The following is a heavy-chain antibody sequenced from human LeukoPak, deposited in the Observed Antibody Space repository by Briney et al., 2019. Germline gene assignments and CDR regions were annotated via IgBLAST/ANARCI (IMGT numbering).Heavy chain of an antibody. CDR2: ISGSGGST. J-gene: IGHJ4*02. D-gene: IGHD2/OR15-2a*01. CDR3: ASSGDLWMFDY. V-gene: IGHV3-23*01. Sequence: GGSLRLSCAASGFTFSTYVMSWVRQAPGKGLEWVSAISGSGGSTYYADSVKGRFTISRDNSKNTLYLQMNSLRAEDTAVYYCASSGDLWMFDYWGQGTLVTVSS. CDR1: GFTFSTYV.